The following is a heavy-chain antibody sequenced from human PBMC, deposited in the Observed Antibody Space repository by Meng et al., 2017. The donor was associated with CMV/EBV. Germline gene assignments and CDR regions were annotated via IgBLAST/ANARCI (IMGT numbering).Heavy chain of an antibody. CDR2: MNSNSGNT. J-gene: IGHJ5*02. Sequence: TFINHDINWVRQAAGQGLEWMGWMNSNSGNTGYAQKFQGRVSMTRDSSISTAYMELNGLRSEDTAVYYCAREAGFGIAAAGTANWFDPWGQGTLVTVSS. CDR3: AREAGFGIAAAGTANWFDP. V-gene: IGHV1-8*01. D-gene: IGHD6-13*01. CDR1: TFINHD.